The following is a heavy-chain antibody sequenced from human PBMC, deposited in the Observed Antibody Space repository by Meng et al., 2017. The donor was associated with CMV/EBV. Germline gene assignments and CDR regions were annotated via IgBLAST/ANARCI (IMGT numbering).Heavy chain of an antibody. CDR2: ISGSGGST. V-gene: IGHV3-23*01. CDR3: AKDLISTYYYDSSGSY. D-gene: IGHD3-22*01. J-gene: IGHJ4*02. CDR1: GFTFSSYA. Sequence: GVSLRLSCAASGFTFSSYAMSWVRQAPGKGLEWVSAISGSGGSTYYADSVKGRFTISRDNSKNTLYLQMNSLRAEDTAVYYCAKDLISTYYYDSSGSYWGQRTLVTVSS.